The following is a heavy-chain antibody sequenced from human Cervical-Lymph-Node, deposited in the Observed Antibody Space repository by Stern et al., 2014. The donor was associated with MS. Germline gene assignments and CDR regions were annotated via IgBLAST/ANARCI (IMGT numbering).Heavy chain of an antibody. D-gene: IGHD3-10*01. V-gene: IGHV4-34*01. CDR1: GGPFRGFS. J-gene: IGHJ4*02. Sequence: QVQLQQWGAGLLKPSGSLSLTCAVYGGPFRGFSWNWIRQAPGKGLEWLGEITHSGSTHYNPSLESRLTISIDTSKNQFSLRLDSLTAADMAVYYCARGRAFAPFDYWGQGTQVTVAS. CDR3: ARGRAFAPFDY. CDR2: ITHSGST.